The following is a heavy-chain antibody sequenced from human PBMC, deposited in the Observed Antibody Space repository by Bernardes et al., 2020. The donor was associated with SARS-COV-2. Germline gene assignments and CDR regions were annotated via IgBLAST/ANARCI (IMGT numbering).Heavy chain of an antibody. V-gene: IGHV3-7*03. CDR3: ARDSSRSGQSNIWFDAFDI. J-gene: IGHJ3*02. CDR2: IKTDETKR. D-gene: IGHD6-13*01. Sequence: GGSLRLSCAASGFTLRGYWMTWVRQAPGKGLEWVANIKTDETKRNYVDSVEGRFTISRDNAKNSLYLQMNSLRVEDTAMYYCARDSSRSGQSNIWFDAFDIWGQGTMVTVSS. CDR1: GFTLRGYW.